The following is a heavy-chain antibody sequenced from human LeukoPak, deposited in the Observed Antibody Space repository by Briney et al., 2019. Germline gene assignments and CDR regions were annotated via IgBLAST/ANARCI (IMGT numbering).Heavy chain of an antibody. D-gene: IGHD3-10*01. CDR3: ARDRHGSRSSAFEY. CDR1: GFTFDVYA. CDR2: IKWDGTNT. J-gene: IGHJ4*02. Sequence: GGSLRLSCAASGFTFDVYAMHWVRHAPGKGLEWVSFIKWDGTNTYCADSVKGRFTISRDNKKSSLYLQMNSLRAEDTAFYYCARDRHGSRSSAFEYWGQGTLVTVSS. V-gene: IGHV3-43D*03.